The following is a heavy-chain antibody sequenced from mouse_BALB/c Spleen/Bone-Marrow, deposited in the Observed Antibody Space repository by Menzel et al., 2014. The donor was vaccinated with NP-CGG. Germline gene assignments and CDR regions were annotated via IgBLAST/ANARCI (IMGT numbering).Heavy chain of an antibody. J-gene: IGHJ4*01. Sequence: EVMLVESGAELVKPGASVKLSCTASGFNIKDTYMHWVKQKPEQGLEWIGRIDPVTGNTKYDPKFQGKATITADTSSNTAFLQLSSLTYEDTAGYYCARREYYSIVYWGQGISVTVSS. CDR1: GFNIKDTY. CDR3: ARREYYSIVY. V-gene: IGHV14-3*02. CDR2: IDPVTGNT.